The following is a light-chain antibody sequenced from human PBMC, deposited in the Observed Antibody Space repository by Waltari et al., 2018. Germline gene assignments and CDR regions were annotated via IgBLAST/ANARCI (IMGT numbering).Light chain of an antibody. J-gene: IGKJ3*01. CDR3: QHSDTTPLT. V-gene: IGKV1-39*01. CDR2: SAS. Sequence: DIQMTQSPSSLSASVGDRVPITCRASQSISSYLNWYQQRPGKAPKLLISSASSLQSGVPSRFSGSGSGTDFTLTISSLQPEDIATYYCQHSDTTPLTFGPGSKVEIK. CDR1: QSISSY.